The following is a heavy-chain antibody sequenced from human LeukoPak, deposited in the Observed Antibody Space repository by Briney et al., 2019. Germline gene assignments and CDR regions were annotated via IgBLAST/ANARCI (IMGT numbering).Heavy chain of an antibody. CDR1: GVSISGYY. Sequence: SETLSLTCTVSGVSISGYYWSWIRQPPGKGLEWIGYIYSSGSTNYNPSLQSRVTISVDMSKNQFSLKLSSVAAADTAVYYCAREGTTVTHFDYWGQGTLVTVSS. CDR2: IYSSGST. J-gene: IGHJ4*02. CDR3: AREGTTVTHFDY. D-gene: IGHD4-17*01. V-gene: IGHV4-59*01.